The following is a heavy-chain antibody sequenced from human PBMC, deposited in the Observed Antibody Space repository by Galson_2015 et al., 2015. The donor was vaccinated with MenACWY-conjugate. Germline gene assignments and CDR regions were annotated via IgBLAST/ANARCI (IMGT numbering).Heavy chain of an antibody. V-gene: IGHV3-7*03. J-gene: IGHJ4*02. D-gene: IGHD2-15*01. CDR1: GLTFSTYW. CDR2: INQDENKK. CDR3: ARDGGYCGGGHCYDKLDY. Sequence: SLRLSCAASGLTFSTYWMAWVRQVPGKGLEWVANINQDENKKNYVDSVKGRFTISRDNAKSSLYLQMNSLRGDDTAVYYCARDGGYCGGGHCYDKLDYWGQGTLVTVSS.